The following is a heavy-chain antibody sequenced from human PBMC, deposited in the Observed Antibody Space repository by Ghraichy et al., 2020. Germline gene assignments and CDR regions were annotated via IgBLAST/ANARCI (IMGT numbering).Heavy chain of an antibody. Sequence: GSLRLSCAASGFTFSSYWMHWVRQAPGKGLVWVSRINSDDSSTSYADSVKGRFTISRDNAKNTLYLQMNSLRAEDTAVYYCARVPSGGNRAFDYWGQGTLVTVSS. J-gene: IGHJ4*02. CDR3: ARVPSGGNRAFDY. CDR2: INSDDSST. CDR1: GFTFSSYW. D-gene: IGHD4-23*01. V-gene: IGHV3-74*01.